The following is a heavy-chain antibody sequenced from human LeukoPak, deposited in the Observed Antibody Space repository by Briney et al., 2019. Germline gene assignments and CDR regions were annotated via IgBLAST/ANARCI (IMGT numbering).Heavy chain of an antibody. D-gene: IGHD6-19*01. CDR3: ATSSGWKSNIDY. CDR2: INPKSGGT. J-gene: IGHJ4*02. V-gene: IGHV1-2*02. CDR1: GYTFTDYY. Sequence: ASVKVSCKASGYTFTDYYLHWVRQAPGQGLEWMGWINPKSGGTNYAQKFQGRVTMTRDTSISTAYMELSRLRSDDTAVFYCATSSGWKSNIDYWGQGTLVTVSS.